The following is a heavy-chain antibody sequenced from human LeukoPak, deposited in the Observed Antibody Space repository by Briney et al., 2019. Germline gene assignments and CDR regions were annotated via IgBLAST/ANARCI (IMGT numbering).Heavy chain of an antibody. CDR2: ISYDGSNK. D-gene: IGHD4-17*01. Sequence: GGSLRLSCAASGFTFSSYGMHWVRQAPGKGLEWVAAISYDGSNKYYADSVKGRFTISRDNSKNTLYLQMNSLRAEDTAVYYCAKDLRSPGDYAFDYWGQGTLVTVSS. J-gene: IGHJ4*02. CDR1: GFTFSSYG. V-gene: IGHV3-30*18. CDR3: AKDLRSPGDYAFDY.